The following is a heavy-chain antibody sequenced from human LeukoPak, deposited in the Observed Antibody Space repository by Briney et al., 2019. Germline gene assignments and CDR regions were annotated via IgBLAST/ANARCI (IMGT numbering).Heavy chain of an antibody. Sequence: GGSLRLSCAASGFTFSDYYMSWIRQPPGKGLEWVSYIIGSGRTTYYADSVKGRFTISRDNAKNSVSLQMNSLRAEDTAVYYCVRDGGVSGYDLLDYWGQGTLVTVSS. J-gene: IGHJ4*02. CDR2: IIGSGRTT. CDR3: VRDGGVSGYDLLDY. CDR1: GFTFSDYY. V-gene: IGHV3-11*04. D-gene: IGHD5-12*01.